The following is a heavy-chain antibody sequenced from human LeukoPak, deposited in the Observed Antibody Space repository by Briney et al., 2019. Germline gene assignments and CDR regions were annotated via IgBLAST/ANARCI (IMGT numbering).Heavy chain of an antibody. D-gene: IGHD4-23*01. Sequence: SETLSLTCTVSGDSISGQHLTWIRQPPGKGLEWIGQIYYSGTTHYNPALQSRVTMSLDTSKNQFSLKVTSVTAADTAVYYCATYYRGVGGRGYWGQGTLVTVSS. V-gene: IGHV4-59*11. CDR1: GDSISGQH. CDR2: IYYSGTT. CDR3: ATYYRGVGGRGY. J-gene: IGHJ4*02.